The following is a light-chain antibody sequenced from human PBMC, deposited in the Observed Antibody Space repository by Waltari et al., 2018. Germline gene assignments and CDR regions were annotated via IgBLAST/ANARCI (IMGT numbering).Light chain of an antibody. J-gene: IGKJ3*01. Sequence: DVVMTQSPLSLPVTLGQPASVSCSSSHSLVHSDGNTYLMWCQQRPGQRPGRLLYRVSHRDSGGPDRVSASGAGTYVTMRISRVEAEDVGVYYGMQGSHWPRPFGPGTKVEI. V-gene: IGKV2-30*02. CDR2: RVS. CDR3: MQGSHWPRP. CDR1: HSLVHSDGNTY.